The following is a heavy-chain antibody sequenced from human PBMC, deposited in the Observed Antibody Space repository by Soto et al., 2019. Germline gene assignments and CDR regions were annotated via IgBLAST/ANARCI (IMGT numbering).Heavy chain of an antibody. V-gene: IGHV2-70*04. CDR3: ARTIGDSSGYYLHYFDY. J-gene: IGHJ4*02. CDR2: IDWDDDK. CDR1: GFSLSTSGMR. D-gene: IGHD3-22*01. Sequence: SGPTLVNPTQTLTLTCTFSGFSLSTSGMRVSWIRQPPGKALEWLARIDWDDDKFYSTSLKTRLTISKDTSKNQVVLTMTNMDPVDTATYYCARTIGDSSGYYLHYFDYGCQGTLVTVSS.